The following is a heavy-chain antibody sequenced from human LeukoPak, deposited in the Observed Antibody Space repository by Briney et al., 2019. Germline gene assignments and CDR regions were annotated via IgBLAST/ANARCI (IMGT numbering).Heavy chain of an antibody. V-gene: IGHV2-70*11. CDR2: IDWDDDK. J-gene: IGHJ5*02. CDR1: GFSLSTSGMC. D-gene: IGHD1-26*01. CDR3: ARIRIVGATTGFDP. Sequence: SGPTLVNPTQTLTLTCTFSGFSLSTSGMCVSWIRQPPGKALEWLARIDWDDDKYYSTSLKTRLTIYKDTSKNQVVLTMTNMDPVDTATYYCARIRIVGATTGFDPWGQGTLVTVSS.